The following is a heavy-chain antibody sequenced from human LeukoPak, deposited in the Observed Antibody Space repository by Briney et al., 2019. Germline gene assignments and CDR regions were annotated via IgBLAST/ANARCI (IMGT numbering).Heavy chain of an antibody. CDR3: ARASAYCGGDCYFGQPGYYFDY. V-gene: IGHV3-53*01. D-gene: IGHD2-21*02. Sequence: GGSLRLSCAASGFTVSSNYMSWVRQAPGKGLEWVSVIYSAGSTYYADSVKGRFTISRDNSKNTLYLQMNSLRAEDTAVYYCARASAYCGGDCYFGQPGYYFDYWGQGTLVTVSS. CDR2: IYSAGST. J-gene: IGHJ4*02. CDR1: GFTVSSNY.